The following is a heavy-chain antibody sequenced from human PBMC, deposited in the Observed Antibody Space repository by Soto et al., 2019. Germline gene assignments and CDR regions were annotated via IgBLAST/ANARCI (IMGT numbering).Heavy chain of an antibody. CDR2: INPNSGGT. J-gene: IGHJ4*02. CDR3: AREVVVPAAIYDY. V-gene: IGHV1-2*02. CDR1: GYAFTGYY. D-gene: IGHD2-2*01. Sequence: XSVKVSCKASGYAFTGYYMHWVRQAPGQGLEWMGWINPNSGGTNYAQKFQGRVTMTRDTSISTAYMELSSLRSDDTAVYYCAREVVVPAAIYDYWGQGTLVTVSS.